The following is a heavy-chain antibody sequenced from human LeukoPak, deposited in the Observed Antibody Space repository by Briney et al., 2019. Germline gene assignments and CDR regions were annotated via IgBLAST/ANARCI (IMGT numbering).Heavy chain of an antibody. Sequence: QPGRSLRLSCAASGFTFDDYAMHWVRQAPGKGLEWVSGISWNSGSIGYADSVKGRFTISRDNAKNSLYLQMNSLRAEDMALYYCALEMVRGVFDYWGQGTLVTVSS. J-gene: IGHJ4*02. D-gene: IGHD3-10*01. V-gene: IGHV3-9*03. CDR3: ALEMVRGVFDY. CDR2: ISWNSGSI. CDR1: GFTFDDYA.